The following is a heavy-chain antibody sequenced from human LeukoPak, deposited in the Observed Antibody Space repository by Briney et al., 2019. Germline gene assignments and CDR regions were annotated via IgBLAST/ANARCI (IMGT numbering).Heavy chain of an antibody. Sequence: TXSXTCXVXGGSIXSGGYSWSWIRQPPGKGLEWIVYIYHSGSTYYNPSLKSRVTISVDRSKNQFSLKLSSVTAADTAVYYCAREGMATMGNWFDPWGQGTLVTVSS. J-gene: IGHJ5*02. CDR2: IYHSGST. V-gene: IGHV4-30-2*01. CDR3: AREGMATMGNWFDP. D-gene: IGHD5-24*01. CDR1: GGSIXSGGYS.